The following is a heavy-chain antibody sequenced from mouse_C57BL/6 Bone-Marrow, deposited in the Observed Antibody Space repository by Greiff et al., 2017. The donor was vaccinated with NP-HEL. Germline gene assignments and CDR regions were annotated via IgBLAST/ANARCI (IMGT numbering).Heavy chain of an antibody. D-gene: IGHD2-3*01. V-gene: IGHV3-6*01. CDR1: GYSITSGYY. CDR2: ISYDGST. J-gene: IGHJ1*03. CDR3: GSYDGYGDLDV. Sequence: ESGPGLVKPSQSLTLTCSVTGYSITSGYYWNWIRQFPGNQLEWMGYISYDGSTYYNPSLKNRISISRDTSKNPFFLKLNSLNSEDTAPFCCGSYDGYGDLDVWGKRTTVTVSS.